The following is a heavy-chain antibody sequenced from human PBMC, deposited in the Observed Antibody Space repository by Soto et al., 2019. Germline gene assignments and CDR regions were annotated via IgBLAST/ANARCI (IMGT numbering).Heavy chain of an antibody. Sequence: GGSLSLSCVASGFTFSTYGMHWVRQAPGKGLEWVAVISYDGSNKYNADSVKGRFTISRDNSKNTLYLQMNSLRAEDTAVYYCAKVMEAGGYYRSGNYYYYYYAMDVWGQGTTVTVSS. CDR3: AKVMEAGGYYRSGNYYYYYYAMDV. D-gene: IGHD3-10*01. V-gene: IGHV3-30*18. CDR1: GFTFSTYG. CDR2: ISYDGSNK. J-gene: IGHJ6*02.